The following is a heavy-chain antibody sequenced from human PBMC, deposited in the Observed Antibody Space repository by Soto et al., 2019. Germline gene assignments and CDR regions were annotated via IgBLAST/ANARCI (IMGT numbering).Heavy chain of an antibody. CDR3: ARDKVNIGVDGTHYFYGMDV. D-gene: IGHD3-3*01. CDR2: IYYSGST. CDR1: GGSISSYY. J-gene: IGHJ6*02. V-gene: IGHV4-59*01. Sequence: QVQLQESGPGLVKPSETLSLTCTVSGGSISSYYWSWIRQPPGKGLEWIGYIYYSGSTKYHPSLTSRVTISVNTSKNHFSRKLSSVTAADTAVYYCARDKVNIGVDGTHYFYGMDVWGQGTTVTVSS.